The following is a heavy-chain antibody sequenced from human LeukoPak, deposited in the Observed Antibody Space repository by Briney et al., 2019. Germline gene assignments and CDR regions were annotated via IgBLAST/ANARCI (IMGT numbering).Heavy chain of an antibody. Sequence: GGSLRLSCAASGFTFSDYAMHWVRQAPGKGLGWVAVISYGGRNEYYADSVKGRFTISRDNSKNTLYLQMNSLRAEDTAVYYCARNKPITGIFGMDVWGQGTTVTVSS. CDR3: ARNKPITGIFGMDV. CDR2: ISYGGRNE. CDR1: GFTFSDYA. V-gene: IGHV3-30*04. J-gene: IGHJ6*02. D-gene: IGHD1-20*01.